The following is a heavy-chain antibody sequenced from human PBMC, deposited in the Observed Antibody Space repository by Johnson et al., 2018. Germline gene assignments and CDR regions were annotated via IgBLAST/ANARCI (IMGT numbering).Heavy chain of an antibody. V-gene: IGHV4-59*01. CDR1: GGSISSYY. D-gene: IGHD6-19*01. CDR3: ARVSVAGTIGYYYMDV. J-gene: IGHJ6*03. CDR2: IYYSGSP. Sequence: QVQLQESGPGRVKPSETLSLTCTVSGGSISSYYWSWIRQPPGKGLEWIGNIYYSGSPNYNPSLKSRVTISVDTSKNQFSLKLSSVTAADTAVYYCARVSVAGTIGYYYMDVWGKGTTVTVSS.